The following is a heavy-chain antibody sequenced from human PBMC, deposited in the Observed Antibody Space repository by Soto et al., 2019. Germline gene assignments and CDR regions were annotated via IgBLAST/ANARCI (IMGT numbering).Heavy chain of an antibody. J-gene: IGHJ4*02. Sequence: GGSLRLSCAASGFTFSSYSMNWVRQAPGKGLEWVSSISSSSSYIYYADSVKGRFTISRDNAKNSLYLQMNSLRAEDTAVYYCASGLVGATRPFDYWGQGTLVTVSS. CDR2: ISSSSSYI. CDR3: ASGLVGATRPFDY. V-gene: IGHV3-21*01. CDR1: GFTFSSYS. D-gene: IGHD1-26*01.